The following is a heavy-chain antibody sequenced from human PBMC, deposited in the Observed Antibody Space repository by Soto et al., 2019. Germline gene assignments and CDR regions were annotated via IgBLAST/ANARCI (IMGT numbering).Heavy chain of an antibody. CDR3: ARGTDSGVIDY. CDR1: GYTFTGNY. J-gene: IGHJ4*02. Sequence: GASVKVSCKASGYTFTGNYIHWVRQAPGQGPEWMGWMNPESDGTDYAQNFQGRVTMTRDTSINTAYMELNGLSSEDTAIYFCARGTDSGVIDYCGEVTQVTVSS. D-gene: IGHD1-1*01. CDR2: MNPESDGT. V-gene: IGHV1-2*02.